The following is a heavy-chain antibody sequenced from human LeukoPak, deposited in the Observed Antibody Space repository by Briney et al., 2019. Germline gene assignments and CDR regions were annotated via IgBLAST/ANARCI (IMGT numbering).Heavy chain of an antibody. CDR1: GFIFRNYA. CDR2: LRGDGET. V-gene: IGHV3-23*01. CDR3: AKASWVSNVDAVL. Sequence: GGSLRLSCAASGFIFRNYAMSWVRQGPARGLEWVSSLRGDGETFYADSVKGRFTLSRDDSRNTVYLQLDNLRVEDTAIYYCAKASWVSNVDAVLWGQGTLVTVSS. J-gene: IGHJ4*02. D-gene: IGHD3-16*01.